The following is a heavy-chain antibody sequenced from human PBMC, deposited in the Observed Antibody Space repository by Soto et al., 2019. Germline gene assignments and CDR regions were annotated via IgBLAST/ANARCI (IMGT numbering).Heavy chain of an antibody. CDR2: IYCSGST. V-gene: IGHV4-31*03. Sequence: QVQLQESGPGLVKPSQTLSLTCTVSGGSISSGGYYWSWIRQHPGKGLEWIGYIYCSGSTYYNPSLKSRVTIAVDTSKNQFSLKLSSVTAADTAVYYCARSGYSYGPNPLLYWGQGTLVTVSS. J-gene: IGHJ4*02. CDR3: ARSGYSYGPNPLLY. D-gene: IGHD5-18*01. CDR1: GGSISSGGYY.